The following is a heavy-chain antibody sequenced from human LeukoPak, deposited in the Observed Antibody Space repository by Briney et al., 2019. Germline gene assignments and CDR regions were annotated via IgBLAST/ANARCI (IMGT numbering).Heavy chain of an antibody. CDR1: GGSISSYY. J-gene: IGHJ6*02. D-gene: IGHD2-15*01. CDR3: ARGLEVPGSYYYYGMDV. CDR2: IYYSGST. V-gene: IGHV4-59*01. Sequence: SETLSLTCTVSGGSISSYYWSWIRQPPGKGLEWIGYIYYSGSTNYNPSLKSRVTISVDTSKNQFSLKLSSVTAADTAVYYCARGLEVPGSYYYYGMDVWGQGTTVTVS.